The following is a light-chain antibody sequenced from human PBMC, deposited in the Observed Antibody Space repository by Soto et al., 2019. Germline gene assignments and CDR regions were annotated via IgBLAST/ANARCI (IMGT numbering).Light chain of an antibody. CDR1: NIGNKR. Sequence: SYELTQSPSVSVAPEKTATITCGGNNIGNKRVHWYRQKPGQAPVLLISYDSDRPSGIPERFSGSNSGNTATLTISRVEACDEADYYCQVWDIMTDNYVFGSGTKLTVL. J-gene: IGLJ1*01. CDR3: QVWDIMTDNYV. V-gene: IGLV3-21*04. CDR2: YDS.